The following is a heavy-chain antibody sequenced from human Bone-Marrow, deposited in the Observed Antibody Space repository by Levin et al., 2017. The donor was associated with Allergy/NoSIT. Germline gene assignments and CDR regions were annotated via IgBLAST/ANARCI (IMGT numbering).Heavy chain of an antibody. CDR1: GFNFHTYA. J-gene: IGHJ6*02. D-gene: IGHD1-7*01. Sequence: GESLKISCAASGFNFHTYAMNWVRLAPGKGLEWVSGIIGSGDLTSYADSVKGRFTISRDNSNNTVYLHMNSLRIDDTAVYFCARDQWARYNWNSLYHYAIDVWGQGTTVIVSS. CDR2: IIGSGDLT. CDR3: ARDQWARYNWNSLYHYAIDV. V-gene: IGHV3-23*01.